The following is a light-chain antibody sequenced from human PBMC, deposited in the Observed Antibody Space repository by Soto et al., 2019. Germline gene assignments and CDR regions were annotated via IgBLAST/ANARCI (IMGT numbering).Light chain of an antibody. V-gene: IGKV1-5*03. CDR1: QGINSR. J-gene: IGKJ1*01. CDR3: QQYNSYSKT. CDR2: KAS. Sequence: DIQRTKFPSPVSASVGDKVTITGRASQGINSRLAWYQQKPGKAPKLLIYKASSLESGVPSRFSGSGSGTEFTLTISSLQPDDFATYYCQQYNSYSKTFGQGTKVDIK.